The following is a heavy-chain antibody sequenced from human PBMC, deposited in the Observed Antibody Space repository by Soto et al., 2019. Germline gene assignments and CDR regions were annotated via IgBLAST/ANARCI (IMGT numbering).Heavy chain of an antibody. CDR2: MSTSNGDT. Sequence: SVKGSCKASGYMFITYGFNWLGQAPLQGLEWMVWMSTSNGDTKTAQKFKGRLTMTSETPTNTVYMELTNLRSDDTAVYYCARARYLETVQRQWWYFDRWRLGTLSTIS. V-gene: IGHV1-18*01. CDR3: ARARYLETVQRQWWYFDR. CDR1: GYMFITYG. J-gene: IGHJ2*01. D-gene: IGHD1-1*01.